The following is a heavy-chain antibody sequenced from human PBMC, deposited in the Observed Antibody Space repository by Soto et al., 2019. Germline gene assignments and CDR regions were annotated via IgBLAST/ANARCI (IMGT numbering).Heavy chain of an antibody. CDR3: ARDLGYCSGGSCYVEYFQH. J-gene: IGHJ1*01. V-gene: IGHV3-66*01. D-gene: IGHD2-15*01. Sequence: VQLVESGGGLVQPGGSLRLSCAASGFTVSSNYMSWVRQAPGKGLEWVSVIYSGGSTYYADSVKGRFTISRDNSKNTLYLQMNSLRAEDTAVYYCARDLGYCSGGSCYVEYFQHWGQGTLVTVSS. CDR2: IYSGGST. CDR1: GFTVSSNY.